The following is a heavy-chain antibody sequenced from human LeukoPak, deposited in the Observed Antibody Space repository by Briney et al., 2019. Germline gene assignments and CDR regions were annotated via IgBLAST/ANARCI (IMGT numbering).Heavy chain of an antibody. J-gene: IGHJ4*02. CDR3: ARGSVGAAGLEHFDY. V-gene: IGHV3-21*01. CDR2: ISSSSSYI. D-gene: IGHD1-1*01. Sequence: GGSLRLSCAASGFTFSSYSMNWVRQAPGKGLEWVSSISSSSSYIYYADSVKGRFTISRDNAKNSLYLQMNSLRAEDTAVYYCARGSVGAAGLEHFDYWGQGTLVTVSS. CDR1: GFTFSSYS.